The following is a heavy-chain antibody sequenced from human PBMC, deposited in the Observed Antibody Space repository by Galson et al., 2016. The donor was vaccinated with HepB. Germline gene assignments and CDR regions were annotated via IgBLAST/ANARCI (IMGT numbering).Heavy chain of an antibody. CDR2: ISWNSGSI. V-gene: IGHV3-9*01. CDR3: AKDLGEGVVPAAMSPFLAYYYHGMDV. J-gene: IGHJ6*02. Sequence: RQAPGKGLEWVSGISWNSGSIDYADSVKGRFTISRDNAKKSLYLQMNSLRVEDTALYYCAKDLGEGVVPAAMSPFLAYYYHGMDVWGQGTTVTVSS. D-gene: IGHD2-2*01.